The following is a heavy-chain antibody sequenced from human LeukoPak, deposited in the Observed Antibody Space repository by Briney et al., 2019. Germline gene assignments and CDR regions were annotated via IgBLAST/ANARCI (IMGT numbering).Heavy chain of an antibody. D-gene: IGHD3-10*01. J-gene: IGHJ4*02. V-gene: IGHV4-61*02. Sequence: PSETLSLTCTVSGGSISSGSYYWSWIRQPAGKGLEWIGRIYTSGSTNYNPSLKSRVTISVDTSKNQFSLKLSSVTAADTAVYYCARDQGVVLLRDWGQGTLVTVSS. CDR1: GGSISSGSYY. CDR3: ARDQGVVLLRD. CDR2: IYTSGST.